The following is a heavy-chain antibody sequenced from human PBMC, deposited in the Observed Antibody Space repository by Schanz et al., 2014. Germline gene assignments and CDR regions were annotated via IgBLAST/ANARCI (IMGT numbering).Heavy chain of an antibody. Sequence: QVQLVQSGAEVKKPGASVKVSCKASGYTFTSYGISWVRQAPGQGLEWMGWISAYNGNTKYPQKFQGRVTMTTDTSTSTAYMALTGLRSDDTAVYYCARDRRFFDRDDLYYFDSWGQGTLVTVSS. J-gene: IGHJ4*02. CDR2: ISAYNGNT. D-gene: IGHD3-3*01. V-gene: IGHV1-18*01. CDR1: GYTFTSYG. CDR3: ARDRRFFDRDDLYYFDS.